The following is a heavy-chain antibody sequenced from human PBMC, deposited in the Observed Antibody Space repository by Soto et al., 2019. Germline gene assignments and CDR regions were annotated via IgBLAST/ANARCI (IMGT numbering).Heavy chain of an antibody. CDR2: ISYDGSNK. J-gene: IGHJ6*02. CDR3: ARDDDSKLQGRRTYYYYGMDV. CDR1: GFTFSSYA. V-gene: IGHV3-30-3*01. D-gene: IGHD4-4*01. Sequence: QVQLVESGGGVVQPGRSLRLSCAASGFTFSSYAMHWVRQAPGKGLEGVAVISYDGSNKYYADSVKGRFTISRDNSKNTLYPQMNSLKAEDTAVYYCARDDDSKLQGRRTYYYYGMDVWGQGTTVTVSS.